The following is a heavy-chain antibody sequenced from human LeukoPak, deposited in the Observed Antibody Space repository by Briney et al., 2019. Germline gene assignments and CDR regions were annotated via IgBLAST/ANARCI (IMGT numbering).Heavy chain of an antibody. CDR3: AKFPDYGGNSPPGY. CDR1: GFTFSSYA. J-gene: IGHJ4*02. CDR2: ISGSGGST. V-gene: IGHV3-23*01. Sequence: GGSLRLSCAASGFTFSSYAMSWVRQAPGNGLEWVSAISGSGGSTYYADSVKGRFTISRDNSKYTLYLQMNSLRAEDTAVYYCAKFPDYGGNSPPGYWGQGTLVTVSS. D-gene: IGHD4-23*01.